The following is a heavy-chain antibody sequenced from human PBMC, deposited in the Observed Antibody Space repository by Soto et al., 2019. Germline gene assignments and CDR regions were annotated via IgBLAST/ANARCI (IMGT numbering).Heavy chain of an antibody. D-gene: IGHD6-19*01. CDR2: MYYSGST. CDR1: GGSVSSGNSY. CDR3: ARARAVAGTGWFDP. J-gene: IGHJ5*02. Sequence: GTLSLTCTVSGGSVSSGNSYCWSWIRQPPGKGLEWIGYMYYSGSTNYNPSLKSRVTRAVDSSKNQFSLKLNSVAAADTAMYYCARARAVAGTGWFDPWGQGTLVTVSS. V-gene: IGHV4-61*01.